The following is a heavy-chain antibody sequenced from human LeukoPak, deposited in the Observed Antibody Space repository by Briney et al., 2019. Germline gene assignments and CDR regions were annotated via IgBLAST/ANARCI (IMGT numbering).Heavy chain of an antibody. Sequence: SDTLSLTCTVSGDSISSSYYWSWIRQPPGKGLEWIGYIYYSGSTNYNPSLKSRVTISVDTSKNQFSLKLSSVTAADTAVYYCARAYSSSWYNDAFDIWGQGTMVTVSS. CDR3: ARAYSSSWYNDAFDI. CDR2: IYYSGST. J-gene: IGHJ3*02. D-gene: IGHD6-13*01. V-gene: IGHV4-59*07. CDR1: GDSISSSYY.